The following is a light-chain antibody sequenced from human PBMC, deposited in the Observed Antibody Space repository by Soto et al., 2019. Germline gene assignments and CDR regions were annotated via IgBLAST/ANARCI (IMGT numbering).Light chain of an antibody. CDR3: SSYTSSSTPYV. CDR1: SSDVGGYNY. Sequence: QSALPQPASVSGSPGQSITISCTGTSSDVGGYNYVSWYQQHPGKAPKLMIYEVSNRPSGVSNRFSGSKSGNTASLTISGLQAEDEADYYCSSYTSSSTPYVFGTGTKV. J-gene: IGLJ1*01. CDR2: EVS. V-gene: IGLV2-14*01.